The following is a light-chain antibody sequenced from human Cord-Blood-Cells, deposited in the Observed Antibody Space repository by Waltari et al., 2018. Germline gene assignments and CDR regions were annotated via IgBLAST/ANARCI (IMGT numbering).Light chain of an antibody. CDR3: QQRSNWPPT. V-gene: IGKV3-11*01. Sequence: ETVLTQSPATLSLSPGAIATLSCRASQSVCSYLARYQQKPGQAPRLLIYDASNRATGIPARFSGSGSGTDFTLTISSLEPEDFAVYYCQQRSNWPPTFGQGTRLEIK. CDR1: QSVCSY. CDR2: DAS. J-gene: IGKJ5*01.